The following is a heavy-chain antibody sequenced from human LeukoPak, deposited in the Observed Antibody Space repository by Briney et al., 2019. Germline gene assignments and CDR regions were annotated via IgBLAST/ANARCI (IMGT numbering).Heavy chain of an antibody. Sequence: TGGSLRLSCEDSGFTFADYGLSWVRQAPGKGPQWVAGINRSGDNTFYADSVKGRFTIFRDNTKKTLYLQMDNLRGDDTATYYCARDLSSNWSNLGYWGQGTLVTVSS. CDR1: GFTFADYG. CDR2: INRSGDNT. J-gene: IGHJ4*02. D-gene: IGHD6-13*01. CDR3: ARDLSSNWSNLGY. V-gene: IGHV3-20*04.